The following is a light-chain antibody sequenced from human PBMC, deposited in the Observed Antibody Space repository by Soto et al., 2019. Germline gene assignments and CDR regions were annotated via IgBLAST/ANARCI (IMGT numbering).Light chain of an antibody. CDR3: QQSYTTPLS. CDR2: AAS. V-gene: IGKV1-39*01. Sequence: DIQMTQSPSSLSSSVGYTITITFLASQSISRYLDWYQHRPGKAPKLLIYAASNLQSTVPSRFSGSGSGTYFILTITSLQPEDFATYYCQQSYTTPLSFGGGTKVDI. CDR1: QSISRY. J-gene: IGKJ4*01.